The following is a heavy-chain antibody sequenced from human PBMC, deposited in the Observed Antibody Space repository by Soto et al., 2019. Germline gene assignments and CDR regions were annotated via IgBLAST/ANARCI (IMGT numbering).Heavy chain of an antibody. CDR2: IKQDGSEK. D-gene: IGHD1-26*01. CDR1: GFTFSSYW. J-gene: IGHJ3*02. V-gene: IGHV3-7*05. Sequence: EVQLVESGGGLVQPGGSLRLSCAASGFTFSSYWMSWVRQAPGKGLEWVANIKQDGSEKYYVDSVKGRFTISRDNAKNSLYLQINRPRAEDTAVYYCASSWKDSGSYADAFDIWGQGTMVTVSS. CDR3: ASSWKDSGSYADAFDI.